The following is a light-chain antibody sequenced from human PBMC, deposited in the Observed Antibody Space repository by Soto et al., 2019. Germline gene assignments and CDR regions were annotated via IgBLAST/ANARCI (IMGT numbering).Light chain of an antibody. J-gene: IGKJ2*01. CDR1: QSVSSSY. CDR3: QQYGSSPYT. V-gene: IGKV3-20*01. CDR2: GAS. Sequence: EIVLTQSPGTLSLSPGERATPSCRASQSVSSSYLAWYQQKPGQAPRLLIYGASSRATGIPDRFSGSGSGTDFTLTISRLEPEDFAVYYCQQYGSSPYTFGQGPRWIS.